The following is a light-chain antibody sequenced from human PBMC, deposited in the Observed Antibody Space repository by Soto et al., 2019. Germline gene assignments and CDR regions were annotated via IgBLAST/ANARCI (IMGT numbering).Light chain of an antibody. J-gene: IGLJ1*01. CDR1: SSDLAIYNY. V-gene: IGLV2-14*01. CDR3: TSYTDSSNDV. Sequence: QSVLTQPASVSGSRGQSITISCTGTSSDLAIYNYVSWYQQQPGKAPKLVIYQGTNRPSGVYNCFCGSRSGNTACLTISGLQAEDEPDSSCTSYTDSSNDVFGTGTQGTVL. CDR2: QGT.